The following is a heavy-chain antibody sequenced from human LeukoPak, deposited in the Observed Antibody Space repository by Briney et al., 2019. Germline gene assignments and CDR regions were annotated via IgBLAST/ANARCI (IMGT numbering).Heavy chain of an antibody. V-gene: IGHV5-51*01. CDR1: GYNFSSYW. Sequence: GESLKISCKGSGYNFSSYWIGWVRQMPGKGLEWMGIIFPGDSDTRYNPSFQGQVTISADKSISTAYLQWSSLKASDTAMYYCARRVVRGVITYFDYWGQGTLVTVSS. D-gene: IGHD3-10*01. CDR2: IFPGDSDT. J-gene: IGHJ4*02. CDR3: ARRVVRGVITYFDY.